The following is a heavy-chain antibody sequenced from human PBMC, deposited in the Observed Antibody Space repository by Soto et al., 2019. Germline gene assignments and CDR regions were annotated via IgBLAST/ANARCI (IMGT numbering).Heavy chain of an antibody. CDR3: ARDKYSSSWGYFDY. D-gene: IGHD6-13*01. CDR2: IYYSGST. V-gene: IGHV4-61*01. CDR1: GGSVSSGSYY. Sequence: SETLSLTCTVPGGSVSSGSYYWSWIRQPPGKGLEWIGYIYYSGSTNYNPSLKSRVTISVDTSKNQFSLKLSSVTAADTAVYYCARDKYSSSWGYFDYWGQGTPVTVS. J-gene: IGHJ4*02.